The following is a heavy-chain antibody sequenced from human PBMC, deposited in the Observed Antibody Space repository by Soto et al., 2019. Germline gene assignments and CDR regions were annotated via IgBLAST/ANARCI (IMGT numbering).Heavy chain of an antibody. J-gene: IGHJ3*02. CDR2: IYSGGST. CDR3: ASRVGGGRWVAFDI. D-gene: IGHD2-15*01. Sequence: EVQLVESGGGLVQPGGSLRLSCAVSGFTVSSNYMSWARQAPGKGLEWVSVIYSGGSTNYADSVKGRFTISRDNSKNTLYLQMNSLRAEDTAVYYCASRVGGGRWVAFDIWGQGTLVTVSS. V-gene: IGHV3-66*01. CDR1: GFTVSSNY.